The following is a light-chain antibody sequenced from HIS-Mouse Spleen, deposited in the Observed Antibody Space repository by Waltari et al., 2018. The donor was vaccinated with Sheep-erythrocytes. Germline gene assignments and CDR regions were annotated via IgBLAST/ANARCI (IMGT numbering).Light chain of an antibody. CDR3: CSYAGSSTPWV. J-gene: IGLJ3*02. V-gene: IGLV2-23*01. CDR2: EGS. Sequence: QSALTLPRSVSGSPGQSVTISCTGTSSDVGCYNYVSWYQQHPGKAPKLMIYEGSKRPSWVSTRFFGSKSGNTASLTISGLQAEDEADYYCCSYAGSSTPWVFGGGTKLTVL. CDR1: SSDVGCYNY.